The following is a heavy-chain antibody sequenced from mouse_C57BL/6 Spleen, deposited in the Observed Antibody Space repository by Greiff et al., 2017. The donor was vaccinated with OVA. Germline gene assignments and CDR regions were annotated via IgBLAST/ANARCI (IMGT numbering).Heavy chain of an antibody. CDR3: ARYTPVYFDV. Sequence: QVQLKQPGAELVKPGASVKLSCKASGYTFTSYWMHWVKQRPGRGLEWIGRIDPTRGGTKYNEKFKSKATLTVDKPSSTAYMQLSSLTSEDSAVYYCARYTPVYFDVWGTGTTVTVSA. V-gene: IGHV1-72*01. J-gene: IGHJ1*03. D-gene: IGHD5-1-1*01. CDR2: IDPTRGGT. CDR1: GYTFTSYW.